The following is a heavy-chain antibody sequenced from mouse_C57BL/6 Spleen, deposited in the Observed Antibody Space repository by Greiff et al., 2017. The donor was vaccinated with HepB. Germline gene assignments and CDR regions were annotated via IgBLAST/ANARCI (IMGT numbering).Heavy chain of an antibody. D-gene: IGHD2-4*01. CDR3: ARRGIYYDYDWYFDV. CDR2: IDPSDSYT. V-gene: IGHV1-50*01. J-gene: IGHJ1*03. Sequence: VQLQQPGAELVKPGASVKLSCKASGYTFTSYWMQWVKQRPGQGLEWIGEIDPSDSYTNYNQKFKGKATLTVDTSSSTAYMQLSSLTSEDSAVYYCARRGIYYDYDWYFDVWGTGTTVTVSS. CDR1: GYTFTSYW.